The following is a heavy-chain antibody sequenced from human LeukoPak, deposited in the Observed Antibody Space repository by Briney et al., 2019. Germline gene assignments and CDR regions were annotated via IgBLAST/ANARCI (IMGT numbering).Heavy chain of an antibody. CDR1: GFTFSSYA. Sequence: PGGSLRLSCAASGFTFSSYAMHWVRQAPGKGLEWVAVISYDGSNKYYADSVKGRFTISRDNAKNSLYLQMNSLRAEDTAVYYCARDRLPVDYWGQGTLVTVSS. J-gene: IGHJ4*02. CDR2: ISYDGSNK. CDR3: ARDRLPVDY. V-gene: IGHV3-30*04.